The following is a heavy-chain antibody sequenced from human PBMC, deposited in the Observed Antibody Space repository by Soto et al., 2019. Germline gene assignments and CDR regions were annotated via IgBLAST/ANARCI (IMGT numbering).Heavy chain of an antibody. V-gene: IGHV3-30*18. CDR2: ISYDGSNK. J-gene: IGHJ6*02. D-gene: IGHD1-26*01. Sequence: QVQLVESGGGVVQPGRSLSLSCAASGFTFSSYGMHGVRQAPGKGLEWVAVISYDGSNKYYADSVKGRFTISRDNSKNPLYLQMNSLRAEDTAVYYCAKDPSWQGGGYYYYGMDVWGQGTTVTVSS. CDR3: AKDPSWQGGGYYYYGMDV. CDR1: GFTFSSYG.